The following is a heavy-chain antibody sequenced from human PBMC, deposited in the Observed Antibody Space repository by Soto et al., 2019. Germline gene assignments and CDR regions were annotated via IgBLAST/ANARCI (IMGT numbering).Heavy chain of an antibody. CDR1: RFTFSSYW. CDR3: ARGLYTGSPHFFY. J-gene: IGHJ4*02. Sequence: GGSLRLSCAASRFTFSSYWMTWVRRAPGKGLEWVANINQDGKEKNYVDSVKGRFSISRDNAKNSLFLQMNSLRAEDTAVYYCARGLYTGSPHFFYWGQGTLVTVSS. V-gene: IGHV3-7*05. CDR2: INQDGKEK. D-gene: IGHD1-26*01.